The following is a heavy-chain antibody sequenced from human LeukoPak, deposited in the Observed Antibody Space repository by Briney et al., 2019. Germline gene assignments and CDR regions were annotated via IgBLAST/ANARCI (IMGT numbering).Heavy chain of an antibody. J-gene: IGHJ6*02. Sequence: PEGSLRLSCAASGFTFSSYAMSWVRQAPGKGLEWVSAISGSGGSTYYADSVKGRFTISRDNSKNTLYLQMNSLRAEDTAVYYCAKAGSYGYYYYYGMDVWGQGTTVTVSS. V-gene: IGHV3-23*01. CDR1: GFTFSSYA. CDR3: AKAGSYGYYYYYGMDV. D-gene: IGHD5-18*01. CDR2: ISGSGGST.